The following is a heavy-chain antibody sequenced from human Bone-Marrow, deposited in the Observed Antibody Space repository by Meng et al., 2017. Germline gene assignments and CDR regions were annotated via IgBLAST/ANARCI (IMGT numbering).Heavy chain of an antibody. CDR2: INHSGSH. Sequence: WVAVLYDPVEAPYPPWPFSRGSFRGHYRSWLRKPTGNGRESMWEINHSGSHHYNPSLKSPGPISVGTSKNQVSLKLSSVTAADTAVYYCARARLYYYDSSGYPSHLDYWGQGTLVTVSS. J-gene: IGHJ4*02. D-gene: IGHD3-22*01. CDR3: ARARLYYYDSSGYPSHLDY. V-gene: IGHV4-34*01. CDR1: RGSFRGHY.